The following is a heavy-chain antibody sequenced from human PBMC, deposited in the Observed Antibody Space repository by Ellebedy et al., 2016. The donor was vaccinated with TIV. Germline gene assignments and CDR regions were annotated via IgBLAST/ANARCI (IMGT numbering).Heavy chain of an antibody. CDR3: ARWGVGTTTGWTRAFDI. Sequence: SETLSLTXSVSGDSIRSYYWSWIRQPPGKGLEWIGYIYYSADTNYNPSLKSRVTISVDMSKHQFSLRLTSVSAADTAVYFCARWGVGTTTGWTRAFDIWGQGAMVTVS. V-gene: IGHV4-59*01. D-gene: IGHD2/OR15-2a*01. J-gene: IGHJ3*02. CDR1: GDSIRSYY. CDR2: IYYSADT.